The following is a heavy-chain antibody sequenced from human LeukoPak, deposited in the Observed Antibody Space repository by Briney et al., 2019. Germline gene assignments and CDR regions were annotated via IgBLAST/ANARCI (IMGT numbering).Heavy chain of an antibody. CDR3: ASARQPHYLSTYYYYYMDV. V-gene: IGHV3-53*01. CDR2: IYSGGST. J-gene: IGHJ6*03. D-gene: IGHD2/OR15-2a*01. Sequence: QPGGSLRLSCAASGFTISSNYMSWVRQAPGKGLEWVSVIYSGGSTYYADSVKGRFTISRDNSKNTLYLQMNSLRAEDTAVYYSASARQPHYLSTYYYYYMDVWGKGTTVTVSS. CDR1: GFTISSNY.